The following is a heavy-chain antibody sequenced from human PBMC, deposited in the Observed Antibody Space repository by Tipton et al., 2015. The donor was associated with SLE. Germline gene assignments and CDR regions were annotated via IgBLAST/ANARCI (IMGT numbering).Heavy chain of an antibody. Sequence: TLSLTCTVSGGSISSYYWSWIRQPPGKGLEWIGEIYHSGSTNYNPSLKSRVTISVDKSKNQFSLKLSSVTAADTAVYYCAREASYPFGMDVWGQGTTVTVSS. J-gene: IGHJ6*02. CDR2: IYHSGST. CDR1: GGSISSYY. V-gene: IGHV4-59*12. CDR3: AREASYPFGMDV. D-gene: IGHD1-26*01.